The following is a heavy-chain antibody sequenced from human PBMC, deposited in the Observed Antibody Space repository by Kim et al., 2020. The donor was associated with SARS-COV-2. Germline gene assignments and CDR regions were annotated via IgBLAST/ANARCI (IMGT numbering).Heavy chain of an antibody. Sequence: SETLSLTCTVSGGSISSSSYYWGWIRQPPGKGLEWIGSIYYSGSTYYNPSLKSRVTISVDTSKNQFSLKLSSVTAADTAVYYCASDLHLYSSSWYYFDYWGQGTLVTVSS. D-gene: IGHD6-13*01. CDR3: ASDLHLYSSSWYYFDY. J-gene: IGHJ4*02. CDR1: GGSISSSSYY. CDR2: IYYSGST. V-gene: IGHV4-39*07.